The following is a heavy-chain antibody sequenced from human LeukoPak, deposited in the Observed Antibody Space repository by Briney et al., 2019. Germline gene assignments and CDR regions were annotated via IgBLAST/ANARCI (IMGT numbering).Heavy chain of an antibody. V-gene: IGHV1-2*02. D-gene: IGHD6-19*01. CDR2: INPNSGGT. J-gene: IGHJ5*02. CDR1: GYTFTGYY. CDR3: ARGRYSSGWYAFDP. Sequence: ASVKVSCKASGYTFTGYYMHWVRQAPGQGLEWMGWINPNSGGTNYAQKFQGRVTMTRDTSISTAYMELSRLRSDDTAVYYCARGRYSSGWYAFDPWGQGTLVTVSS.